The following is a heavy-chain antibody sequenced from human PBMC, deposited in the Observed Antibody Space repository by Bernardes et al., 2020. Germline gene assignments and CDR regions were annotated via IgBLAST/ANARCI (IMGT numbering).Heavy chain of an antibody. CDR1: GGSISSNY. CDR2: VCYSGST. Sequence: SETLSLTCTVSGGSISSNYCSWIRQPPRKGLEWDGYVCYSGSTNYNPTLKSQVTISVDTSTNQFSLKLSSVTAADTAVYYCAGVGADYYDSSGYYYIYWGQGTLVTVSS. D-gene: IGHD3-22*01. V-gene: IGHV4-59*01. CDR3: AGVGADYYDSSGYYYIY. J-gene: IGHJ4*02.